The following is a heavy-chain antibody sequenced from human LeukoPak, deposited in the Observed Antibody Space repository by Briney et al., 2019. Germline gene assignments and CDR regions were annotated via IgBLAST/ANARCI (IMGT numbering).Heavy chain of an antibody. Sequence: PSETLSLTCTVSGGSISSYYWSWIRQPPGKGLEWIGYIYYSGSTNYNPSLKSRLTISVDTSKNQFSLKLSSVTAADTAVYYCARLGGYCGGGHCKFDYWGQGTLVTVSS. V-gene: IGHV4-59*08. CDR2: IYYSGST. CDR1: GGSISSYY. J-gene: IGHJ4*02. CDR3: ARLGGYCGGGHCKFDY. D-gene: IGHD2-15*01.